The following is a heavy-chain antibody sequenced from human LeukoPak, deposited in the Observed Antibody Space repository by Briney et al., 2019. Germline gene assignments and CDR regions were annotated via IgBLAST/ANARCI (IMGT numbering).Heavy chain of an antibody. CDR3: ARGPYFDWLEAKGFDI. V-gene: IGHV3-21*04. D-gene: IGHD3-9*01. Sequence: GGSLRLSCAASGFTFSSYSMNWVRQAPGKGLEWVSSISSSSSYIYYADSVKGRFTISRDNAKNSLYLQMNSLRAEDTAIYYCARGPYFDWLEAKGFDIWGQGTKVTVSS. CDR1: GFTFSSYS. J-gene: IGHJ3*02. CDR2: ISSSSSYI.